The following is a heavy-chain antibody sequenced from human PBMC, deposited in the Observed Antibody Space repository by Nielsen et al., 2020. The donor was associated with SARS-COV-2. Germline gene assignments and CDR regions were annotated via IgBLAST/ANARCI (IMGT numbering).Heavy chain of an antibody. V-gene: IGHV3-66*03. J-gene: IGHJ6*02. CDR3: ARGDCSSTSCHEWLWGYYGMDV. CDR2: IYSCGST. D-gene: IGHD2-2*01. Sequence: WVRQAPGKGLEWVSVIYSCGSTYYADSVKGRFTISRDNSKNTLYLQMNSLRAEDTAVYYCARGDCSSTSCHEWLWGYYGMDVWGQGTTVTVSS.